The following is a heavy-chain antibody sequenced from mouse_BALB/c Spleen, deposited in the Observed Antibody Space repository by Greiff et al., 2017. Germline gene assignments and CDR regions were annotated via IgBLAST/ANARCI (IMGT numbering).Heavy chain of an antibody. J-gene: IGHJ2*01. D-gene: IGHD2-14*01. CDR3: TRDEVRRGGYFDY. CDR1: GYTFTSYY. V-gene: IGHV1S81*02. Sequence: QVQLQQSGAELVKPGASVKLSCKACGYTFTSYYMYWVKQRPGQGLEWIGEINPSNGGTNFNEKFKSKATLTVDKSSSTAYMQLSSLTSEDSAVYYCTRDEVRRGGYFDYWGQGTTLTVSS. CDR2: INPSNGGT.